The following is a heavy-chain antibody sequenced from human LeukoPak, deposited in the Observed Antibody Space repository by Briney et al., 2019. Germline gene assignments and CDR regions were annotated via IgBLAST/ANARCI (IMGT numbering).Heavy chain of an antibody. D-gene: IGHD2-2*01. V-gene: IGHV3-30*18. CDR3: AKDRSKTWSFDH. CDR2: ISYDGSNK. J-gene: IGHJ4*02. Sequence: EIGGSLRLSCAASGFTFSSCGMHWVRQAPGKGLEWVAVISYDGSNKYYADSVKGRFTVSRDDSRNTVFLQMDSLRAEDTAVYYCAKDRSKTWSFDHWGQGTLVTVSS. CDR1: GFTFSSCG.